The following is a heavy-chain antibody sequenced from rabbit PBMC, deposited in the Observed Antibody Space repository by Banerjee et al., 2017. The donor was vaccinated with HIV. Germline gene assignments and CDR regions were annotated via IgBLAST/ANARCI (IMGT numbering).Heavy chain of an antibody. CDR3: ARAYGSASGYDL. CDR2: IYTSSGGT. D-gene: IGHD1-1*01. J-gene: IGHJ6*01. Sequence: VRQAPGKGLELIACIYTSSGGTYYTSWVNGRFTISRSTSLNTVDLKMTSLTAADTATYFCARAYGSASGYDLWGQGTLVTVS. V-gene: IGHV1S43*01.